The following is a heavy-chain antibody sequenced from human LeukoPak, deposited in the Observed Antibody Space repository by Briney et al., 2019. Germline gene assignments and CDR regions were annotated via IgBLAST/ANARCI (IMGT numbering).Heavy chain of an antibody. CDR3: ATHPSSGLHWAFDI. D-gene: IGHD1-26*01. CDR1: AFPVSHNY. V-gene: IGHV3-53*01. J-gene: IGHJ3*02. CDR2: IYSGDAT. Sequence: GGARRTSTAAPAFPVSHNYMTRVRQAPGKRLDWVPLIYSGDATNYAASVKGRFPLSRDNPNNPLYLEMNSLRAEDTAVYYCATHPSSGLHWAFDIWGQGTMVTVSS.